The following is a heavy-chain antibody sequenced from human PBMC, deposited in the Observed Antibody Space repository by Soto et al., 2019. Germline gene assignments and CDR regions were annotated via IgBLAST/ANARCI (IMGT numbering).Heavy chain of an antibody. CDR1: GGSFSGYY. CDR3: ARGRYTIFGVVITPFYY. CDR2: INHSGST. V-gene: IGHV4-34*01. J-gene: IGHJ4*02. Sequence: QVQLQQWGAGLLKPSETLSLTCAVYGGSFSGYYWSWIRQPPGKGLEWMGEINHSGSTNYNPSLKSRVTISVDTSKNQFSLKLSSVTAADTAVYYCARGRYTIFGVVITPFYYWGQGTLVTVSS. D-gene: IGHD3-3*01.